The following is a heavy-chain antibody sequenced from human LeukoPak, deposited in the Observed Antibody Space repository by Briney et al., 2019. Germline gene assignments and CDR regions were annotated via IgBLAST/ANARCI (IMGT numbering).Heavy chain of an antibody. D-gene: IGHD1-26*01. CDR1: GFTSTSYA. Sequence: PGGSLRLSCAASGFTSTSYAMNWVRQAPGKGLEWVSSISSSSRDINYADSVKGRFTISRDNAWNSLYLQMNSLRADDTAVYFCARSLNTGSIFEHWGQGTLVTVSS. V-gene: IGHV3-21*04. CDR3: ARSLNTGSIFEH. J-gene: IGHJ5*02. CDR2: ISSSSRDI.